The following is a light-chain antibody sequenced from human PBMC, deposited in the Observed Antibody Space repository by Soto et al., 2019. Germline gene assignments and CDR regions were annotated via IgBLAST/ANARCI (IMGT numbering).Light chain of an antibody. CDR2: DVN. Sequence: QSVLTQPRSVSGSPGHSVTISCTGTDSDVGTYDSVSWYQHLPGKAPRLMIYDVNKRPSGVPVRFSGSKSGNTASLTISGLQAEDEAEYYCSSYTNINTRACVFGTGTKVTVL. CDR1: DSDVGTYDS. J-gene: IGLJ1*01. V-gene: IGLV2-11*01. CDR3: SSYTNINTRACV.